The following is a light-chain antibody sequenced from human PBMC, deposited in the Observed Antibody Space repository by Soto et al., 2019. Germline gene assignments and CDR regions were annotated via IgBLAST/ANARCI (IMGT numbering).Light chain of an antibody. CDR1: QSVSSNY. CDR3: QHYGSSLLYT. Sequence: EIVLTQSPGTLSLSPGERATLSCRASQSVSSNYLAWYQQKPGQAPSLLIYGGSSKATGIPDRFSGSGSGTDFTLTISRLEPEDFAVYYCQHYGSSLLYTFGQGTKLEIK. V-gene: IGKV3-20*01. CDR2: GGS. J-gene: IGKJ2*01.